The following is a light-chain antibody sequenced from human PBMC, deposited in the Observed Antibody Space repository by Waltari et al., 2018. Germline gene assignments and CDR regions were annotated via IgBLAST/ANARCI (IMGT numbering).Light chain of an antibody. V-gene: IGLV2-23*01. CDR1: STDVGTYHL. Sequence: QSALTQPASVSGSPGQSLTISCPGTSTDVGTYHLVSCYQHHPDKAPKLIIYEGNKRPSGVSNRFSGSKSGNTASLTISGLQAEDEADYYCCSFAAGSILVFGGGTKLTVL. CDR2: EGN. CDR3: CSFAAGSILV. J-gene: IGLJ3*02.